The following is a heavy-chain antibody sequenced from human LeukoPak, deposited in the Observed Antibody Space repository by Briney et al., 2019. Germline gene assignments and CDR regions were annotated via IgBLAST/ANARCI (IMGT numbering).Heavy chain of an antibody. CDR1: GYIFTAHY. J-gene: IGHJ4*02. Sequence: AAVKVSCKASGYIFTAHYIHWVRQAPGQGLEWMGRINPNSGGTNYAQKFQGRVTMTRDTSISTAYMELSRLRSDDTAVYYCARAALELYFDYWGQGTLVTVSS. D-gene: IGHD1-1*01. CDR2: INPNSGGT. V-gene: IGHV1-2*06. CDR3: ARAALELYFDY.